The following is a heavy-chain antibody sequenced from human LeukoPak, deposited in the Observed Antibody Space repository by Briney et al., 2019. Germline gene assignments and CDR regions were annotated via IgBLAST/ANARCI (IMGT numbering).Heavy chain of an antibody. CDR2: ISTSGSNI. V-gene: IGHV3-11*01. CDR3: ARVDFYSGSGHGFDF. Sequence: PGGSLRLSCAASGFTFSDYYMSWIRQAPGKGLEWVSYISTSGSNIYYADSVKGRFTISRDNTNNSLYLQMNSLRAEDTAVYYCARVDFYSGSGHGFDFWGQGTLVTVSS. CDR1: GFTFSDYY. J-gene: IGHJ4*02. D-gene: IGHD5-18*01.